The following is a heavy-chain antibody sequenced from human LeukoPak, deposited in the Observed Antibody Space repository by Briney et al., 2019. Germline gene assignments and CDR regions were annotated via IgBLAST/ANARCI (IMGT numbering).Heavy chain of an antibody. J-gene: IGHJ4*02. CDR2: IIPIFGTA. Sequence: SVKVSCKASGYTFTSYYMHWVRQAPGQGLEWMGGIIPIFGTANYAQKFQGRVTITADKSTSTAYMELSSLRSEDTAVYYCARVRYRLAETYIDYWGQGTLVTVSS. CDR1: GYTFTSYY. D-gene: IGHD3-16*01. CDR3: ARVRYRLAETYIDY. V-gene: IGHV1-69*06.